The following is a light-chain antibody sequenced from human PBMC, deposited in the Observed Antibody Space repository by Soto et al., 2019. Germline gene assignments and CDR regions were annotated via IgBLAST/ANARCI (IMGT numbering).Light chain of an antibody. CDR1: QSISTY. Sequence: IQRTHSPSSLSASFGDRVTITFRASQSISTYLHWYQQKPGKAPNLLIYAASTLQSGVPSRFSGSGSGTDFTLTISSLQPEDFATYFCQHGYSTPLTFGGGTKVDIK. J-gene: IGKJ4*01. CDR2: AAS. CDR3: QHGYSTPLT. V-gene: IGKV1-39*01.